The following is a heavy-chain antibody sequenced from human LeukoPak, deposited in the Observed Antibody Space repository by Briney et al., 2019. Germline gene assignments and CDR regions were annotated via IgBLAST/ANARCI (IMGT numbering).Heavy chain of an antibody. CDR1: GFTFSTYV. CDR2: ISYDGSNK. Sequence: SGGSLRLSCSVSGFTFSTYVMHWVRQAPGKGLEWVAVISYDGSNKYYADSVRGRFTISRDNSKNTLYLQMNSLRAEDTAVYYCAKDSPSEHALGSYFDYWGQGTLVTVSS. V-gene: IGHV3-30*18. CDR3: AKDSPSEHALGSYFDY. D-gene: IGHD7-27*01. J-gene: IGHJ4*02.